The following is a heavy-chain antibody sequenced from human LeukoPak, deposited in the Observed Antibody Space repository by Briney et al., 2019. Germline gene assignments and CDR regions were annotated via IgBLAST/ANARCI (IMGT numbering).Heavy chain of an antibody. Sequence: GGSLRLSCSASGFTFSSYAMHWVRQAPGKGLEYVSAISSNGGSTYYADSVKGRFTISRDNSKNTLYIQMSSLRAEDTAVYYCVRAYGDYDYYYYGMDVWGQGTTVTVSS. D-gene: IGHD4-17*01. J-gene: IGHJ6*02. V-gene: IGHV3-64D*06. CDR1: GFTFSSYA. CDR2: ISSNGGST. CDR3: VRAYGDYDYYYYGMDV.